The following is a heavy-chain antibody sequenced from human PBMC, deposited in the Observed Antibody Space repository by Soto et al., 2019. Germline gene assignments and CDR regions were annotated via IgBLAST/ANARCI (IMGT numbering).Heavy chain of an antibody. D-gene: IGHD5-18*01. Sequence: QTPGKGLEWIGYIYYSGSTNYNPSLKSRVTISVDTSKNQFSLKLSSVTAADTAVYYCAASGYSYGYFDYWGQGTLVTVSS. J-gene: IGHJ4*02. CDR3: AASGYSYGYFDY. V-gene: IGHV4-59*01. CDR2: IYYSGST.